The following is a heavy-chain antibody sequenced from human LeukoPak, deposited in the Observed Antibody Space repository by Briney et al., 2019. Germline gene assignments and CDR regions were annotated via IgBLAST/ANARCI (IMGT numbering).Heavy chain of an antibody. CDR1: GYTFTGYY. Sequence: ASVKVSCKASGYTFTGYYMHWVRQAPGQGLEWMGWINPNSGGTNYAQKFQGRVTMTRDTSISTAYMELSRLRSDDTAAYYCARVVWWDLNTPPFDYWGQGTLVTVSS. CDR2: INPNSGGT. D-gene: IGHD1-26*01. CDR3: ARVVWWDLNTPPFDY. J-gene: IGHJ4*02. V-gene: IGHV1-2*02.